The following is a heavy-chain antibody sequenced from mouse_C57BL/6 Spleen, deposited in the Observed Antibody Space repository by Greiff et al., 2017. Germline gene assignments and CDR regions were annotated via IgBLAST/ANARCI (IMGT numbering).Heavy chain of an antibody. CDR3: ARRDYGYDGTDYYAMDY. D-gene: IGHD2-2*01. J-gene: IGHJ4*01. CDR1: GYTFTDYY. Sequence: VQLQQSGPELVKPGASVKISCKASGYTFTDYYMNWVKQSHGKSLEWIGDINPNNGGTSYNQKYKGKATLTVDKSSSTAYMELRSLTSEDSAVYYCARRDYGYDGTDYYAMDYWGQGTSVTVSS. CDR2: INPNNGGT. V-gene: IGHV1-26*01.